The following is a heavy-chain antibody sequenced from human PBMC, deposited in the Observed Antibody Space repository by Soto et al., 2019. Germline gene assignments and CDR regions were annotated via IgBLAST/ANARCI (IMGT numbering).Heavy chain of an antibody. CDR1: GFTFSSYG. J-gene: IGHJ6*02. D-gene: IGHD6-6*01. Sequence: GSLRLSCAASGFTFSSYGMHWVRQAPGKGLEWVAVISYDGSNKYYADSVKGRFTISRDNSKNTLYLQMNSLRAEDTAVYYCARVGSWQLVLHHYYYGMDVWGQGTTVTVSS. V-gene: IGHV3-30*03. CDR2: ISYDGSNK. CDR3: ARVGSWQLVLHHYYYGMDV.